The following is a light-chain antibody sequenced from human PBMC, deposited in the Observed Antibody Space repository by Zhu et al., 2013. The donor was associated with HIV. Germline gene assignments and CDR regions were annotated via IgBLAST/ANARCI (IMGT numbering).Light chain of an antibody. J-gene: IGKJ2*01. CDR3: QQSSSTPYT. Sequence: DIQMTQSPSSLPASVGDRVTITCRAGRGIRSHLNWYQQKPGEAPKLLIYAASSLQSGVPSRFTGSGSGTDFTLTISSLQREDFATYYCQQSSSTPYTFGQGTRLEIK. CDR1: RGIRSH. CDR2: AAS. V-gene: IGKV1-39*01.